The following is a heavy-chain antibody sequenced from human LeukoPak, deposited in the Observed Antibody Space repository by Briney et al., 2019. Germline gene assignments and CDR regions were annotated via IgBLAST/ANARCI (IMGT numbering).Heavy chain of an antibody. Sequence: GGSLRLSCAASGFTFSDYYMSWIRQAPGKGLEWVSYISSSGSTIYYADSVKGRFTISRDNAKNSLYLQMNSLRAEDTAVYYCARGGVDYYGSGTYYLMYYFDYWGQGALVTVSS. J-gene: IGHJ4*02. CDR2: ISSSGSTI. CDR3: ARGGVDYYGSGTYYLMYYFDY. D-gene: IGHD3-10*01. CDR1: GFTFSDYY. V-gene: IGHV3-11*04.